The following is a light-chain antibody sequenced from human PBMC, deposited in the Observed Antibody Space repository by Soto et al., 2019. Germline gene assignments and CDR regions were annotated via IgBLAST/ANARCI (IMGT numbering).Light chain of an antibody. V-gene: IGKV3-20*01. J-gene: IGKJ1*01. Sequence: VMTQSPATLYVSQGERATVACSASQSVSSSYLAWYQQKPGQAPRLLIYAASSRATGIPDRFSGGGSGTDFTLTISRLEPEDFAVYYCQQCGSSPWTFGQGTKVDI. CDR3: QQCGSSPWT. CDR2: AAS. CDR1: QSVSSSY.